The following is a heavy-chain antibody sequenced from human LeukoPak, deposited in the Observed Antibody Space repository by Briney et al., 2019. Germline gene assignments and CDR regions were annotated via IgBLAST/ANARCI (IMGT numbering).Heavy chain of an antibody. CDR3: ARVLKEQYYYDSSGYYDY. CDR1: GGSFSGYY. Sequence: SETLSLTCAVYGGSFSGYYWSWIRQPPGKGLEWIGEINHSGSTNYNPSLKSRVTISVDTSKNQFSLKPSSVTAADTAVYYCARVLKEQYYYDSSGYYDYWGQGTLVTVSS. D-gene: IGHD3-22*01. CDR2: INHSGST. V-gene: IGHV4-34*01. J-gene: IGHJ4*02.